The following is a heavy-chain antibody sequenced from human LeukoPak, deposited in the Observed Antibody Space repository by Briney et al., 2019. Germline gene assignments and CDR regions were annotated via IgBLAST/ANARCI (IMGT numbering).Heavy chain of an antibody. CDR1: GYXLTELS. V-gene: IGHV1-24*01. CDR2: FDPEDGET. D-gene: IGHD3-10*01. CDR3: ATPMVRGVVIFDY. J-gene: IGHJ4*02. Sequence: ASVKVSCKVSGYXLTELSMHWVRQAPGKGLKWMGGFDPEDGETIYAQKLQGRVTMTEDTSTATAYMELSSLRSEDTAVYYCATPMVRGVVIFDYWGQGALVTVSS.